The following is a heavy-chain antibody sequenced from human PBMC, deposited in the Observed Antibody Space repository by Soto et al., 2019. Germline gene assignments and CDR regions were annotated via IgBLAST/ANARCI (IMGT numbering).Heavy chain of an antibody. V-gene: IGHV3-23*01. D-gene: IGHD2-2*01. J-gene: IGHJ4*02. CDR2: IGPDPSNT. Sequence: EVQLLESGGGLVQPGGSLRLSCTTSGFTFSSTGMLWLRQPPGKGLEWVSAIGPDPSNTKYTDSVKGRFTISRDNSKNAVSLQMTSLGAEDTALYYCTTARHCSSDACPAAEWGQGTLITVSS. CDR1: GFTFSSTG. CDR3: TTARHCSSDACPAAE.